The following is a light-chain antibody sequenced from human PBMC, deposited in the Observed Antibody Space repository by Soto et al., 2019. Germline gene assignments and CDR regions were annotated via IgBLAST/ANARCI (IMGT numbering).Light chain of an antibody. CDR2: EVS. Sequence: SALTQAASVSGSPGQSITISCTGTSSDVGGYNYVSWYQQHSGKAPKLMIYEVSYRPSGVSNRFSGSKSGNTASLTISGLQAEDEADYYCSSYTSSSTYVFGTGTKVTV. CDR1: SSDVGGYNY. J-gene: IGLJ1*01. V-gene: IGLV2-14*01. CDR3: SSYTSSSTYV.